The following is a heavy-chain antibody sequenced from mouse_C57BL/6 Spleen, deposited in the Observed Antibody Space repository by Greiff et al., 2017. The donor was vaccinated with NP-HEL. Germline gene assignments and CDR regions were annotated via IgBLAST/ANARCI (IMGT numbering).Heavy chain of an antibody. J-gene: IGHJ1*03. CDR2: INPSSGYT. D-gene: IGHD3-3*01. V-gene: IGHV1-4*01. CDR1: GYTFTSYT. Sequence: VQLQQSGAELARPGASVMMSCKASGYTFTSYTMHWVKQRPGQGLEWIGYINPSSGYTKYNQKFKDKATLTADKSSSTAYMQLSSLTSGDSAVYYCARVRAGTEYFDVWGTGTTVTVSS. CDR3: ARVRAGTEYFDV.